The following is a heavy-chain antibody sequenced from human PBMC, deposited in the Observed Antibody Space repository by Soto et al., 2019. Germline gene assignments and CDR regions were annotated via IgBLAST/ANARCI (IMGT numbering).Heavy chain of an antibody. J-gene: IGHJ4*02. CDR3: ARAGRQWLAKYYFDF. CDR2: MSYDGSTK. V-gene: IGHV3-30-3*01. Sequence: QLQLVESGGGVVQPGGSLRLSCAASGFTFSAYTMHWVRQAPGKALEWVALMSYDGSTKEYADSVKGRFTISRDNSKNTLSLQMSSLRNEDTALYFCARAGRQWLAKYYFDFWGQGTLVTVSS. D-gene: IGHD6-19*01. CDR1: GFTFSAYT.